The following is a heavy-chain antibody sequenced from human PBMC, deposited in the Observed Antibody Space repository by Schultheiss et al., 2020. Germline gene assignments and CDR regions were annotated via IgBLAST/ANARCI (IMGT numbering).Heavy chain of an antibody. Sequence: SVKASFKASGGTFSSYTISWVRQAPGQGLEWMGRIIPILGIANYAQKFQGRVTITADESTSTAYMELSSLRSEDTAVYYCARINDILTGYSWGQGTLVTVSS. J-gene: IGHJ5*02. CDR3: ARINDILTGYS. CDR2: IIPILGIA. V-gene: IGHV1-69*02. D-gene: IGHD3-9*01. CDR1: GGTFSSYT.